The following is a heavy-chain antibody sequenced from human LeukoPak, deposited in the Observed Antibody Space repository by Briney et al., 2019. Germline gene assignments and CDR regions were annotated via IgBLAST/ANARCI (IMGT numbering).Heavy chain of an antibody. CDR1: GFTFSDHY. CDR3: ALWFGEWLGAFDI. D-gene: IGHD3-10*01. CDR2: TRNKANSYTT. Sequence: GGSLRLSCAASGFTFSDHYMDWVRQAPGKGLEWVGRTRNKANSYTTEYAASVKGRFTISRDDSKNSLYLQMNSLKTEDTAVYYCALWFGEWLGAFDIWGQGTMVTVSS. V-gene: IGHV3-72*01. J-gene: IGHJ3*02.